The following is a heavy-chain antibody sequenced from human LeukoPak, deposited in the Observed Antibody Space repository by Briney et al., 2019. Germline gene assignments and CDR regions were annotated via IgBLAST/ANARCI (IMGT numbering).Heavy chain of an antibody. J-gene: IGHJ4*02. D-gene: IGHD2-2*01. Sequence: GGSLRLSCVASGFTFSSYSMNWVRPAPGKGLEWVSSISSSSSHIYYANSVKGRFTISRDNAKTSLYLQMSSLRAEDSAVYYCARGLPAAPANDYWGQGTLVTVSS. CDR2: ISSSSSHI. CDR3: ARGLPAAPANDY. CDR1: GFTFSSYS. V-gene: IGHV3-21*01.